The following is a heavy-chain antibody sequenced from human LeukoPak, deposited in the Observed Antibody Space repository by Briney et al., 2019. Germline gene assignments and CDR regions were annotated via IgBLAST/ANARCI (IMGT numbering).Heavy chain of an antibody. Sequence: PGGSLRLSCAASGFTVSSNYMSWVRQAPGKGLEWVSYISSSSSTIYYADSVKGRFTISRDNAKNSLYLQMNSLRAEDTAVYYCATSRGHDYGDLGSAFDIWGQGTMVTVSS. CDR2: ISSSSSTI. CDR3: ATSRGHDYGDLGSAFDI. CDR1: GFTVSSNY. V-gene: IGHV3-48*04. D-gene: IGHD4-17*01. J-gene: IGHJ3*02.